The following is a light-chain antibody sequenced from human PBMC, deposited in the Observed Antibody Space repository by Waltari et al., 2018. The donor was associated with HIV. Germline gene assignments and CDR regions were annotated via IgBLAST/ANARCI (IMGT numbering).Light chain of an antibody. J-gene: IGKJ2*03. CDR3: QQYGSSPVS. CDR1: QSVSSSY. Sequence: EIVFTQSPGTLSFSPGERATLSCRASQSVSSSYLAWYQQKPGQAPRLLIYGASSRATGIPDRFSGSGSGTDFTLTISRLEPEDFAVYYCQQYGSSPVSFGQGTKLEIK. V-gene: IGKV3-20*01. CDR2: GAS.